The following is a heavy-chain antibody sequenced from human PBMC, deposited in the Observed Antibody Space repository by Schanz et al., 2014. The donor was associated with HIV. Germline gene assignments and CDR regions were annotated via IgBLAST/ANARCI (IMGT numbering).Heavy chain of an antibody. CDR2: ISYDGSNK. CDR3: AKDRRRSPEYYYYYGMDV. Sequence: QVQLVESGGGVVQPGRSLRLSCAASGFTFSSYGMHWVRQAPGKGLEWVAVISYDGSNKYYADSVKGRFTISRDNSKNTLYLQMNSLRAEDTAVYYCAKDRRRSPEYYYYYGMDVWGQGTTVTVSS. CDR1: GFTFSSYG. J-gene: IGHJ6*02. V-gene: IGHV3-30*18.